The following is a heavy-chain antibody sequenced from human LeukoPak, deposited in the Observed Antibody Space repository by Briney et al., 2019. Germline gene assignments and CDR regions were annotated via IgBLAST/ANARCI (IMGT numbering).Heavy chain of an antibody. V-gene: IGHV3-21*01. Sequence: GGSLRLSCAASGFTFSSYSMNWVRQAPGKGLEWVSSISSSSSYIYYADSVKGRFTISRDNAKNSLYLQMNSLRAEDTAVCYCARDQADTAMVPPYFDYWGQGTLVTVSS. CDR2: ISSSSSYI. J-gene: IGHJ4*02. CDR1: GFTFSSYS. CDR3: ARDQADTAMVPPYFDY. D-gene: IGHD5-18*01.